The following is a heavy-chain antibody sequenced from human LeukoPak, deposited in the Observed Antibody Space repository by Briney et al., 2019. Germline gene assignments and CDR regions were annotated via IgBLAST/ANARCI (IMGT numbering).Heavy chain of an antibody. CDR2: INPDGSTT. CDR3: ARRGFITIFGVVTQYYFDY. CDR1: GFTFTNYW. V-gene: IGHV3-74*01. J-gene: IGHJ4*02. D-gene: IGHD3-3*01. Sequence: GGSLRLSCAASGFTFTNYWMFWVRQAPGKGLVWVSGINPDGSTTTYADSVKGRFTISRDNAKNSLYLQMNSLRAEDTAVYYCARRGFITIFGVVTQYYFDYWGQGTLVTVSS.